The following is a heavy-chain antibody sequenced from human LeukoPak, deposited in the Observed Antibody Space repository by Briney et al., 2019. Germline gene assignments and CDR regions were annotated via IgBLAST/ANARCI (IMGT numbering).Heavy chain of an antibody. V-gene: IGHV1-69*13. CDR1: GGTFSSYA. J-gene: IGHJ4*02. CDR3: ARDGDYYDSSGSLDY. CDR2: IIPIFGTA. Sequence: SVKVSCKASGGTFSSYAISWVRQAPGQGLEWMGGIIPIFGTANYAQKFQGRVTITADESTSTAYMELSRLRSDDTAVYYCARDGDYYDSSGSLDYWGQGTLVTVSS. D-gene: IGHD3-22*01.